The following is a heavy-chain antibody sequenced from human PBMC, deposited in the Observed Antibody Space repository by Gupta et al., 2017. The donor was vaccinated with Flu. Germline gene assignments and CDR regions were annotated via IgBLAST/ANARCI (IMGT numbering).Heavy chain of an antibody. Sequence: QVQLVQSGAEVKKPGPSVKVSCKASGYTFTGYYMHWVRQAPGQGLEWMGWINPNSGGTNYAQKFQGRVTMTRDTSISTAYMELSRLRSDDTAVYYCARSYPVEYYDFWSGNWFDPWGQGTLVTVSS. CDR2: INPNSGGT. CDR3: ARSYPVEYYDFWSGNWFDP. CDR1: GYTFTGYY. D-gene: IGHD3-3*01. V-gene: IGHV1-2*02. J-gene: IGHJ5*02.